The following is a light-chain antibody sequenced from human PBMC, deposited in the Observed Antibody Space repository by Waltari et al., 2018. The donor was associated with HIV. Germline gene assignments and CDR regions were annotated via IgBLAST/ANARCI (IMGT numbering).Light chain of an antibody. Sequence: QSALTQPASVSGSPGQSITISCTGSTSDFGLYNFISWYQQHPGGVPKVIISEVSSRPVGVASRFSGSKSGNTASLTISWLQTEDEADYYCTSFTSNYTVMFGGGTKVTVL. J-gene: IGLJ3*02. CDR2: EVS. CDR3: TSFTSNYTVM. V-gene: IGLV2-14*01. CDR1: TSDFGLYNF.